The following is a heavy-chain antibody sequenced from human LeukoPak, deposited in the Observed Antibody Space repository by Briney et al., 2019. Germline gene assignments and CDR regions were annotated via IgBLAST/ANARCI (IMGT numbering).Heavy chain of an antibody. J-gene: IGHJ4*01. CDR1: GGSFSGYY. D-gene: IGHD3-3*01. CDR3: ARAGSADFWSGYSAYYFDY. Sequence: SETLSLTCAVYGGSFSGYYWSWIRQPPGKGLEWIGEINHSGSTNYNPSLKSRVTISVDTSKNQFSLKLSSVTAADTAVYYCARAGSADFWSGYSAYYFDYWGQEPWSPSPQ. CDR2: INHSGST. V-gene: IGHV4-34*01.